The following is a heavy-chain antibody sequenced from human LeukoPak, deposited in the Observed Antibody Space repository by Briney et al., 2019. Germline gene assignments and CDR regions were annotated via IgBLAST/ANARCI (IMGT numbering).Heavy chain of an antibody. J-gene: IGHJ4*02. CDR2: IYTSGST. V-gene: IGHV4-4*07. D-gene: IGHD5-18*01. CDR1: GGSISSYY. CDR3: AKDRGYSYGSGDYFDY. Sequence: SETLSLTCTVSGGSISSYYWSWIRQPAGKGLEWIGRIYTSGSTNYNPSLKSRVTMSVDTSKNQFSLKLSSVTAADTAVYYCAKDRGYSYGSGDYFDYWGQGTLVTVSS.